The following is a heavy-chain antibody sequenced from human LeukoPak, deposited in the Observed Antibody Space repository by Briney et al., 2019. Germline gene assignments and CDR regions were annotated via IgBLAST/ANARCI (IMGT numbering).Heavy chain of an antibody. Sequence: PGRSLRLSCAASGFTFDDYAMHWVRQAPGKGLEWVSGISWNSGSIGYADSVKGRFTISRDNAKNSLYLQMNSLRAEDTALYYCAEDIEVRTSIAAAGTEDWGQGTLVTVSS. CDR2: ISWNSGSI. J-gene: IGHJ4*02. CDR3: AEDIEVRTSIAAAGTED. D-gene: IGHD6-13*01. CDR1: GFTFDDYA. V-gene: IGHV3-9*01.